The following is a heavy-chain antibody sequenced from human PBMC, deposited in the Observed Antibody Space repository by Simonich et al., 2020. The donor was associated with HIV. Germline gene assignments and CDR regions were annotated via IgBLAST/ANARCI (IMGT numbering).Heavy chain of an antibody. V-gene: IGHV1-69-2*01. CDR2: VDPEDGET. CDR1: GYTLTDYY. CDR3: ATEGLLTAMVYGFAY. J-gene: IGHJ4*02. D-gene: IGHD2-8*01. Sequence: EVQLVQSGAEVKKPGATVKISCKVSGYTLTDYYINWVQQAPGKGLEWMGRVDPEDGETKYAEKFQGSVTITADTSSDTAYMELSSLQSEDTAVYYCATEGLLTAMVYGFAYWGQGTLVTVSS.